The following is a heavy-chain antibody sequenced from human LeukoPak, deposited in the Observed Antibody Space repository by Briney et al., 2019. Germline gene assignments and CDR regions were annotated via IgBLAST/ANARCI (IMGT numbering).Heavy chain of an antibody. V-gene: IGHV3-21*04. CDR2: ISSSSSYI. Sequence: GGSLRLSCAASGFTFSSYSMNWVRQAPGKGLEWVSSISSSSSYIYYADSVKGRFTISRDNAKNTLYLQINSLRAEDTAVYYCAKDHLPGIVVADRDYWGQGTLVTVSS. CDR3: AKDHLPGIVVADRDY. J-gene: IGHJ4*02. D-gene: IGHD6-19*01. CDR1: GFTFSSYS.